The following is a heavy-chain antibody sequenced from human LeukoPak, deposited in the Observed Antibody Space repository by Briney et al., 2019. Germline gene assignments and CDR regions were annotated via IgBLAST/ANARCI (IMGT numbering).Heavy chain of an antibody. Sequence: ASETLSLTCTVSGGTISSRSYYWGWIRQPPGKGLEWIGSIYYSGSTYYNPSLKSRVTISVDTSKNQFSLKLSSVTAADTAVYYCARVPVKNWFDPWGQGTLVTVSS. V-gene: IGHV4-39*07. CDR2: IYYSGST. CDR3: ARVPVKNWFDP. J-gene: IGHJ5*02. CDR1: GGTISSRSYY.